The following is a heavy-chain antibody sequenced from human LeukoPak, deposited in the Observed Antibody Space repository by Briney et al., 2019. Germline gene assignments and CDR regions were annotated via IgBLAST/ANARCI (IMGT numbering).Heavy chain of an antibody. J-gene: IGHJ6*02. CDR3: AKDLSSAITSALVLDV. CDR2: ITWNRDNI. V-gene: IGHV3-9*01. D-gene: IGHD3-22*01. Sequence: GGSLRLSCAASGFTFDDYAMHWVRQAPGKGLEWVAGITWNRDNIGYGDSVKGRFTISRDNVKNVLYLQMNSLRPEDTALYYCAKDLSSAITSALVLDVWGQGTTVIVS. CDR1: GFTFDDYA.